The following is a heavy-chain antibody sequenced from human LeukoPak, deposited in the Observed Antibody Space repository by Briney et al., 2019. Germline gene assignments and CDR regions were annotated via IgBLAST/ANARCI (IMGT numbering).Heavy chain of an antibody. CDR2: IYHSGST. Sequence: SETLSLTCIVSGGSTSGGNYYWGWIRQPPGKGLEWIGYIYHSGSTYYNPSLKSRVTISVDRSKNQFSLKLSSVTAADTAVYYCARVEGASSSWYIDYWGQGTLVTVSS. CDR1: GGSTSGGNYY. CDR3: ARVEGASSSWYIDY. J-gene: IGHJ4*02. V-gene: IGHV4-30-2*01. D-gene: IGHD6-13*01.